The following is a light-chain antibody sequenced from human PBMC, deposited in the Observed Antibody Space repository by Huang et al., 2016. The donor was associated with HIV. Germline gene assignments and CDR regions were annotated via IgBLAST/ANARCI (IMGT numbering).Light chain of an antibody. V-gene: IGKV1-39*01. CDR1: QRISSY. Sequence: DIQMTHSPSSLSASVGDRVTITCRASQRISSYLNWYQQKPGKDPKLLIYASSSLQSGVSSRFSGSGSGTDFTLTISSLQPEDFATYYCQQSYSTLRYTFGQGTKLEIK. J-gene: IGKJ2*01. CDR2: ASS. CDR3: QQSYSTLRYT.